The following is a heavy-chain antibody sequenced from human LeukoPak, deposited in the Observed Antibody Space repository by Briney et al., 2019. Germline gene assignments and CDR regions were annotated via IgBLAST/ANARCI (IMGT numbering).Heavy chain of an antibody. J-gene: IGHJ4*02. Sequence: SETLSLTCTVSGAPIGSGGYYWTWIRQPPGKGLEWIGYIHGSGSTYYKPSLKSRITISLDTSKNQFSVKLSSVTAADTAVYYCASGDGYNYRYFDYWGQGTLVAVSS. V-gene: IGHV4-31*03. CDR1: GAPIGSGGYY. CDR2: IHGSGST. CDR3: ASGDGYNYRYFDY. D-gene: IGHD3-22*01.